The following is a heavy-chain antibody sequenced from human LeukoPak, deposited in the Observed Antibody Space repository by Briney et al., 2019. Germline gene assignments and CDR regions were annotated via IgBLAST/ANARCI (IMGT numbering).Heavy chain of an antibody. J-gene: IGHJ4*02. CDR2: IYHSGST. CDR3: AKDPTNYYGSGSHPFDY. D-gene: IGHD3-10*01. Sequence: SETLSLTCAVSGGSIISSNWWSWVRQPPGKGLEWIGEIYHSGSTSYNPSLKSRVTISVDKSKNQFSLKLTSVTPADTAVYYCAKDPTNYYGSGSHPFDYWGQGTLVTVSS. V-gene: IGHV4-4*02. CDR1: GGSIISSNW.